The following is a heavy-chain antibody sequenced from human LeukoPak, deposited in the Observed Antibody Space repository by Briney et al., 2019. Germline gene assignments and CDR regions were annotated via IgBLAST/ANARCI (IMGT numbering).Heavy chain of an antibody. Sequence: SETLSLTCAVYGGSFSGYYWSWIRQPPGKGLEWIGEINHSGSTNYNPSLKSRVTISVDTSKNQFSLKLSSVTAADTAVYYCAREIGIAVAGAYDYWGQGTLVTVSS. CDR1: GGSFSGYY. CDR3: AREIGIAVAGAYDY. J-gene: IGHJ4*02. CDR2: INHSGST. V-gene: IGHV4-34*01. D-gene: IGHD6-19*01.